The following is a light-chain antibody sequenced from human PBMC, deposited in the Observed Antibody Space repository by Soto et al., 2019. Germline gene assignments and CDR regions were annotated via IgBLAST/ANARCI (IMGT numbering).Light chain of an antibody. Sequence: QSALTQPASVSGSPGQSITISCTGTSSDVGAYNYVSWYQQHPGRAPKLIIYEVSDRPSGISDRFSGSKSGNTASLTISGLQAEDEADYYCSSHSSSSAYYVFGTGTKVTVL. J-gene: IGLJ1*01. V-gene: IGLV2-14*01. CDR3: SSHSSSSAYYV. CDR1: SSDVGAYNY. CDR2: EVS.